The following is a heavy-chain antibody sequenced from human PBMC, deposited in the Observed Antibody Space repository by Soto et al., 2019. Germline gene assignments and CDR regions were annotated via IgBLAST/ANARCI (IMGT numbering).Heavy chain of an antibody. D-gene: IGHD5-18*01. CDR2: IKQDGSEK. Sequence: GGSLRLSCVVSGLIFSDHRMSWVRQAPGTGLEWVDNIKQDGSEKYYVDSVRGRFSISRDNAKNTHYLQMNNLRADDTAVYYWTAGSSSWPTGCDYWGQGTLVTVAS. CDR1: GLIFSDHR. CDR3: TAGSSSWPTGCDY. V-gene: IGHV3-7*03. J-gene: IGHJ4*02.